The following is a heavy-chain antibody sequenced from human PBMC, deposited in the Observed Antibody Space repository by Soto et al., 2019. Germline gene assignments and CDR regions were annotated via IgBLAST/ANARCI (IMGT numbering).Heavy chain of an antibody. J-gene: IGHJ3*02. CDR1: GFTFSNYW. D-gene: IGHD3-22*01. CDR2: IKQDGSQK. Sequence: GGSLRLSCAASGFTFSNYWMSWVRQAPGKGLEWVANIKQDGSQKWYVDSVKGRFTTSRDNAKNSLYLKMNSLRVEDTAVYYCARGDYYDTSGPFSDAFDIWGRGTMVTVSS. V-gene: IGHV3-7*04. CDR3: ARGDYYDTSGPFSDAFDI.